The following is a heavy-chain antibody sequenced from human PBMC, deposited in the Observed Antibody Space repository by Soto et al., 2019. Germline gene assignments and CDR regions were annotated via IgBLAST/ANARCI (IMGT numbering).Heavy chain of an antibody. V-gene: IGHV1-69*04. D-gene: IGHD2-15*01. CDR2: IIPILGIA. Sequence: SVKVSCKASGGTFSSYTISWVRQAPGQGLEWMGRIIPILGIANYAQKFQGRVTITADKSTSTAYMELSSLRSEDTAVYYCARDPGGYCSGGSCDDDAFDIWGQGTMVTVSS. J-gene: IGHJ3*02. CDR1: GGTFSSYT. CDR3: ARDPGGYCSGGSCDDDAFDI.